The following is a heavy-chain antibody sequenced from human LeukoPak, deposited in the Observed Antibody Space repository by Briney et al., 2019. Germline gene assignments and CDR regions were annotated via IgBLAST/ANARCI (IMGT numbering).Heavy chain of an antibody. CDR3: AKAGIVGATKGANFDY. CDR2: ISGSGGST. D-gene: IGHD1-26*01. J-gene: IGHJ4*02. Sequence: GGSLRLSCAASGFTFSSYAMSWVRQAPGKGLEWVSAISGSGGSTYYADSVKGRFTISRDNSKNTLYLQMNSLRAEDTAVYYCAKAGIVGATKGANFDYWGQRTLVTVSS. CDR1: GFTFSSYA. V-gene: IGHV3-23*01.